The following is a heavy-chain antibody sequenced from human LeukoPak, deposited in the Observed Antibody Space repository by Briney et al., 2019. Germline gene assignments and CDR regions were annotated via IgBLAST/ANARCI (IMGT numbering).Heavy chain of an antibody. CDR1: GYIFTSYG. D-gene: IGHD6-13*01. V-gene: IGHV1-18*01. J-gene: IGHJ6*03. CDR2: ISAYNGNT. CDR3: ARDPPYSSSWSYYYYYYMDV. Sequence: ASVKVSCKASGYIFTSYGISWVRQAPGQGLEWMGWISAYNGNTNYAQKLQGRVTMTTDTSTSTAYMELRSLRSDDTAVYYCARDPPYSSSWSYYYYYYMDVWGKGTTVTISS.